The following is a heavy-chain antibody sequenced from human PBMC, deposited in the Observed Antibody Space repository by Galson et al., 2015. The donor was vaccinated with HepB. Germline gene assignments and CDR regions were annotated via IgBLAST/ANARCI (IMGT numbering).Heavy chain of an antibody. J-gene: IGHJ4*02. CDR2: ITTSSSTI. CDR3: AREASASLHS. CDR1: GFSFSSYY. Sequence: SLRLSCAASGFSFSSYYMNWVRQAPGRGLEWVSYITTSSSTIYYADSVKGRFTISRDNAKNSLYLQMNSLRDEDTAVYYCAREASASLHSWGQGTLVTVSS. D-gene: IGHD6-13*01. V-gene: IGHV3-48*02.